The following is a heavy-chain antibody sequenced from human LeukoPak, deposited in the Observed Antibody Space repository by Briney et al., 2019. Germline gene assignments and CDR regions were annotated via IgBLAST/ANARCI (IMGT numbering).Heavy chain of an antibody. J-gene: IGHJ3*02. D-gene: IGHD1-1*01. V-gene: IGHV4-38-2*02. CDR3: ARDRTGPGDDAFDI. CDR1: GYSISSGYY. Sequence: SETLSLTCTVSGYSISSGYYWGWIRQPPGEGLEWIGSIYHSGSTYYNPSLKSRVTISVDTSKNQFSLKLSSVTAADTAVYYCARDRTGPGDDAFDIWGQGTMVTVSS. CDR2: IYHSGST.